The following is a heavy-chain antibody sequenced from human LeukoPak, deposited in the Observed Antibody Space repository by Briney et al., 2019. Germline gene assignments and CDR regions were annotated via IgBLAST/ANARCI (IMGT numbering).Heavy chain of an antibody. D-gene: IGHD6-13*01. Sequence: ASVKVSCKASGGTFSSYTISWVRQAPGQGREWMGRIIPILGIANYAQKFQGRVTITADKSTSTAYMELSSLRSEDTAVYYCATGTGIAALNYWGQGTLVTVSS. V-gene: IGHV1-69*02. CDR1: GGTFSSYT. CDR2: IIPILGIA. CDR3: ATGTGIAALNY. J-gene: IGHJ4*02.